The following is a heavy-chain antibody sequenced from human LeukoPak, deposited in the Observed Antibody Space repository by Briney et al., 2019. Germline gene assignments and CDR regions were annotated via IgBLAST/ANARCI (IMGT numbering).Heavy chain of an antibody. Sequence: PGGSLRLSCAASGFTFSTHWMIWVRQAPGKGLEWVANIKQDGSEKQYVDSVKGRFTISRDNAKNSLYLQMNSLRAEDTAVYYCASGTGWNFDYWGQGTLVTVSS. D-gene: IGHD6-19*01. CDR1: GFTFSTHW. J-gene: IGHJ4*02. V-gene: IGHV3-7*01. CDR2: IKQDGSEK. CDR3: ASGTGWNFDY.